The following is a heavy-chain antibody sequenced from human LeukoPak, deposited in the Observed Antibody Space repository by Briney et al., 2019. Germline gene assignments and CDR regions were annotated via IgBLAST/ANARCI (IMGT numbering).Heavy chain of an antibody. CDR1: GYTFTNYY. Sequence: GASVKVSCKAFGYTFTNYYMHWVRQAPGQGLEWMGWISAYNGNTNYAQKLQGRVTMTTDTSTSTAYMELRSLRSDDTAVYYCARAGKTPNYYYYYGMDVWGQGTTVTVSS. J-gene: IGHJ6*02. CDR3: ARAGKTPNYYYYYGMDV. CDR2: ISAYNGNT. D-gene: IGHD4-23*01. V-gene: IGHV1-18*04.